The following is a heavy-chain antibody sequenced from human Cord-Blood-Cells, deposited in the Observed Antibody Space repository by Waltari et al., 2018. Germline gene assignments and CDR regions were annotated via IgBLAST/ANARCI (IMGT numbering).Heavy chain of an antibody. Sequence: QVQLQQWGAGLLKPSETLSLTCAVYGGSFSGYYWSWIRQPPGKGLEWIGGINHSGSTNYNPALKSRGTISGDTSKNQFSLKLSSVTAADTAVYYCARRPYYYDSSGYLLVDYWGQGTLVTVSS. CDR1: GGSFSGYY. CDR3: ARRPYYYDSSGYLLVDY. D-gene: IGHD3-22*01. CDR2: INHSGST. V-gene: IGHV4-34*01. J-gene: IGHJ4*02.